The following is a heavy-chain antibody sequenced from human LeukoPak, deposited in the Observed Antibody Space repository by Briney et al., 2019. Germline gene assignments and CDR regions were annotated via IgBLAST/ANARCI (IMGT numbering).Heavy chain of an antibody. J-gene: IGHJ4*02. Sequence: GGSLRLSCAASGFTFSSYAMSWVRQAPGKGLEWVSAISGSGGSTYYADSVKGRLTISRDNSKNTLYLQMNSLRAEDTAVYYCAKLGRSTSLLNFCDYWGQGTLVTVSS. CDR2: ISGSGGST. D-gene: IGHD2-2*01. CDR1: GFTFSSYA. CDR3: AKLGRSTSLLNFCDY. V-gene: IGHV3-23*01.